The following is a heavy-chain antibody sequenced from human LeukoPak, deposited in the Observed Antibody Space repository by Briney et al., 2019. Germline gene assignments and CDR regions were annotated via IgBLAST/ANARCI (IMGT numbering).Heavy chain of an antibody. CDR2: IETGGST. CDR1: GFTVTTNY. D-gene: IGHD3-10*01. V-gene: IGHV3-66*01. CDR3: AKVRGFFGEPDFYYAMDV. J-gene: IGHJ6*02. Sequence: GRSLRLSCAASGFTVTTNYMSWVRQAPGKGLECVSTIETGGSTHYTDSVKGRFTISRDTSRNNLYLQMNSLRAEDTATYYCAKVRGFFGEPDFYYAMDVWGQGTTVTVSS.